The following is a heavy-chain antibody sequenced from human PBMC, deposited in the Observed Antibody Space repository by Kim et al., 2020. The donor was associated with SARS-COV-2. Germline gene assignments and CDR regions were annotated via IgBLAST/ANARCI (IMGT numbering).Heavy chain of an antibody. V-gene: IGHV4-59*01. J-gene: IGHJ5*02. CDR3: AAVRGVLRGWFDP. D-gene: IGHD3-10*01. Sequence: YNPSLKSRVTISVDTSKNQFSLKLTSVTAADTAVYYCAAVRGVLRGWFDPWGQGTLVTVSS.